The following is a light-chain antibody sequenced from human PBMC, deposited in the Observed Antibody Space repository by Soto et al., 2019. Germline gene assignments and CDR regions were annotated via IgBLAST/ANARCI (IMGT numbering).Light chain of an antibody. J-gene: IGKJ1*01. Sequence: AFRMTQSPSSLSASTGDRVTITCRASQGISSYLAWYQQKPGKAPKLLIYAASTLQSGVPSRFSGSGSGTDFTLTISCLQSEDFATYYCEQYYSYTRTFGQGAKV. V-gene: IGKV1-8*01. CDR3: EQYYSYTRT. CDR2: AAS. CDR1: QGISSY.